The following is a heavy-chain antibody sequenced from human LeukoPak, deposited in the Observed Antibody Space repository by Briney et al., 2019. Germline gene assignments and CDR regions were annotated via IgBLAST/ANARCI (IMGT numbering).Heavy chain of an antibody. V-gene: IGHV4-38-2*02. CDR2: IYHSGYT. Sequence: PSETLSLTCTVSGYSISSDCYWGWIRQPPGQGLEWIGGIYHSGYTYYYPSLKRRVTISVDTSKNQFSLKLSSVPAADTAAYYCARAPRDTIGYYMRSFDYWGHGTLVTVFS. D-gene: IGHD3-22*01. CDR3: ARAPRDTIGYYMRSFDY. J-gene: IGHJ4*01. CDR1: GYSISSDCY.